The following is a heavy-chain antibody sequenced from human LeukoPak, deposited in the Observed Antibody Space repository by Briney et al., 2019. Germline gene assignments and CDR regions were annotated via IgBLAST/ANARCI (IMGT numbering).Heavy chain of an antibody. CDR3: AREGYLPSYGMDV. J-gene: IGHJ6*02. Sequence: SVKASCKASGGTFSSYAISWVRQAPGQGLEWMGGIIPIFGTANYAQKFQGRVTITADESTSTAYMELSSLRSEDTAVYYCAREGYLPSYGMDVWGQGTTVTVSS. V-gene: IGHV1-69*13. CDR1: GGTFSSYA. D-gene: IGHD2-2*01. CDR2: IIPIFGTA.